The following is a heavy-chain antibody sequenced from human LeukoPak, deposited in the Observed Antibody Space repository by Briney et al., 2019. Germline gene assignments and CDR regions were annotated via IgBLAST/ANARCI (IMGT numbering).Heavy chain of an antibody. J-gene: IGHJ3*02. D-gene: IGHD3-22*01. CDR1: GFTFTTYG. CDR2: ISGSGATT. V-gene: IGHV3-23*01. Sequence: GGSLPLFCAASGFTFTTYGMSWLRQAPGKGLEWVSRISGSGATTDYADSVKGRFTISRDNSKNTLFLQMNSLRAEDTAVYYCAKMTTGYYYTAFDIWGQGTMVTVSS. CDR3: AKMTTGYYYTAFDI.